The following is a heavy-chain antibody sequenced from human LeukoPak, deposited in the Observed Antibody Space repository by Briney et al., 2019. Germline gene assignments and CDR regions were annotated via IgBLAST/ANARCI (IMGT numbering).Heavy chain of an antibody. CDR2: IYYSGST. J-gene: IGHJ4*02. V-gene: IGHV4-59*01. CDR3: ARVTGYMIEDYFDY. CDR1: GGSISSYY. D-gene: IGHD3-9*01. Sequence: PSETLSLTCTVSGGSISSYYWSWIRQPPGKGLEWIGYIYYSGSTNYNPSLKSRVTISVDTSKNQFSLKLSSVTAADTAVYYCARVTGYMIEDYFDYWGQGTLVTVSS.